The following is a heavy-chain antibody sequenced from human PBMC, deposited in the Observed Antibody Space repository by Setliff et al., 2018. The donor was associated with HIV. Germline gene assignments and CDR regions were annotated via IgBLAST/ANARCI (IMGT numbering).Heavy chain of an antibody. J-gene: IGHJ5*02. CDR2: VYYSGST. CDR1: GASISSSSYY. V-gene: IGHV4-39*07. CDR3: ARGTHYNFWGSNWFDP. D-gene: IGHD3-3*01. Sequence: SETLSLTCTVSGASISSSSYYWGRIRQPPGKGLEWIGSVYYSGSTYYNPSLKSRVTISVDTSKNQFSLKLNSVTAADTAVYYCARGTHYNFWGSNWFDPRGQGTLVTVSS.